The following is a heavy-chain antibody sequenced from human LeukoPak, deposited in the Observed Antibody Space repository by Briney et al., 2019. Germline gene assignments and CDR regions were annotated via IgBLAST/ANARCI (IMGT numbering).Heavy chain of an antibody. Sequence: PGGPLRLSCAASGFTFSSYSMNWVRQAPGKGLEWVSSISSSSSYIYYADSVKGRFTISRDNAKNSLHLQMNSLRAEDTAVYYCARDLRYVAAAGLEDYWGQGTLVTVSS. V-gene: IGHV3-21*01. CDR1: GFTFSSYS. J-gene: IGHJ4*02. CDR2: ISSSSSYI. D-gene: IGHD6-13*01. CDR3: ARDLRYVAAAGLEDY.